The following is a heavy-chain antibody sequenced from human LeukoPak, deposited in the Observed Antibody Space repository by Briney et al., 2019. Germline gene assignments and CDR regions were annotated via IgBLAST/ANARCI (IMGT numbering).Heavy chain of an antibody. CDR2: ISYDGSNK. Sequence: GGSLRLSCAASGFTFSSYGMHWVRQAPGKGLEWVAVISYDGSNKYYADSVKGRFTISRDNSKNTLYLQMNSLRAEDTAVYYCARVGLGEYSSSAGYYFDYWGQGTLVTVSS. V-gene: IGHV3-30*03. D-gene: IGHD6-6*01. CDR3: ARVGLGEYSSSAGYYFDY. CDR1: GFTFSSYG. J-gene: IGHJ4*02.